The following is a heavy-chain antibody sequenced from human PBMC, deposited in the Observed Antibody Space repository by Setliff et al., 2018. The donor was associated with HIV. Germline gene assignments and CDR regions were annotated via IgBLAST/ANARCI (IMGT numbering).Heavy chain of an antibody. CDR3: AKHRSIGVAGYDAFDI. J-gene: IGHJ3*02. V-gene: IGHV3-23*01. CDR2: TT. Sequence: GGSLRLSCAASGFTFSRYAMSWVRQAPGKGLEWVSTTTYYADSVKGRFTISRDNSKCTLYLQMNSLRAEDTAIYYCAKHRSIGVAGYDAFDIWGQGTMVTVSS. CDR1: GFTFSRYA. D-gene: IGHD6-19*01.